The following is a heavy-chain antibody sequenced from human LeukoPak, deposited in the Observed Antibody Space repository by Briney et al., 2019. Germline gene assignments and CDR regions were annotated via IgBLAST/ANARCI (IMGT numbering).Heavy chain of an antibody. CDR2: INTDGSST. CDR1: GFNFSNYW. J-gene: IGHJ4*02. CDR3: ARGYSSSYRIDY. V-gene: IGHV3-74*01. D-gene: IGHD6-6*01. Sequence: PGGSLSLSCAASGFNFSNYWMHWVRQAPGKGLVWVSRINTDGSSTTYADSVKGRFTISRDNAKNTLYLQMNSLSAEDTAVYYCARGYSSSYRIDYWGQGTLVTVSS.